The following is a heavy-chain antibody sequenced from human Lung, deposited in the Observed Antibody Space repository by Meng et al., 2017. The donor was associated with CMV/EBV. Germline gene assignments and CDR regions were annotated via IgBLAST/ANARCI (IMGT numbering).Heavy chain of an antibody. Sequence: SVXVSXXASGGTFSSYAISWVRQAPGQGLEWMGGIIPMFGTANYAQKFQGRVTITTDESTSTAYMELSSLRSDDTAVYYCARDRGDPDMLAYYAMDVWGQGTTVTVSS. J-gene: IGHJ6*02. CDR2: IIPMFGTA. CDR1: GGTFSSYA. D-gene: IGHD3-10*01. V-gene: IGHV1-69*05. CDR3: ARDRGDPDMLAYYAMDV.